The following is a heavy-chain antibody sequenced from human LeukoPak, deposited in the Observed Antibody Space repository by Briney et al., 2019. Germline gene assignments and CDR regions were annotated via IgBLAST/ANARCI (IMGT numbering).Heavy chain of an antibody. CDR1: GFAFSNAW. Sequence: GGSLRLSCATSGFAFSNAWMSWVRQAPGKGLEWVGRIKSKTDGETTDYAAPVKGRFTISRDDSKNTLYLQMNSLKTEDTAVYYCTTRVPDYWGQGTLVTVSS. V-gene: IGHV3-15*01. CDR2: IKSKTDGETT. J-gene: IGHJ4*02. D-gene: IGHD4/OR15-4a*01. CDR3: TTRVPDY.